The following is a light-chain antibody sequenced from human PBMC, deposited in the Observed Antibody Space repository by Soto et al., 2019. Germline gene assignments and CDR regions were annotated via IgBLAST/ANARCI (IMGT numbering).Light chain of an antibody. J-gene: IGLJ2*01. Sequence: QSVLTQPPSVSAAPGQKVTISRSGSSSNIGNNYVSWYQQLPGTAPKLLIYDNNKRPSGIPDRFSGSKSGTSATLGITGLQTGDEADYYCGTWDSSLSAGEVFGGGTKLTVL. CDR3: GTWDSSLSAGEV. CDR1: SSNIGNNY. V-gene: IGLV1-51*01. CDR2: DNN.